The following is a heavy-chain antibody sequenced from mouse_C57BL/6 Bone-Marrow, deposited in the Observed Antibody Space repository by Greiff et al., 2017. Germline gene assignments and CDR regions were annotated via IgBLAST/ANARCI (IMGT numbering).Heavy chain of an antibody. V-gene: IGHV2-5*01. CDR1: GFSLTSYG. J-gene: IGHJ1*03. Sequence: VQLQQSGPGLVQPSQSLSITCTVSGFSLTSYGVHWVRQSPGKGLEWLGVIWRGGSTDYNAAFMSRLGITKDNSKSQVFFEMNSLQAYDTAIYYWAKKGGYCDVWGTGTTGTVSS. CDR3: AKKGGYCDV. CDR2: IWRGGST.